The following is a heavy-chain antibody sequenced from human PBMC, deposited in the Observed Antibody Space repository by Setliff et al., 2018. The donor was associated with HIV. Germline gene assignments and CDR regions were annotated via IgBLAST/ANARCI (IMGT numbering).Heavy chain of an antibody. V-gene: IGHV4-39*07. CDR2: IYNGGAS. Sequence: SETLSLTCIVTGASIISGSYYWAWIRQHPGKGLEWLGTIYNGGASHYNPSLKSRVIIFLDPSKTQFSLELTSVTAASTAVYYCAREAPSEPTRYYNFWSGYPDWFDPWGPGTLVTVSS. D-gene: IGHD3-3*01. CDR3: AREAPSEPTRYYNFWSGYPDWFDP. J-gene: IGHJ5*02. CDR1: GASIISGSYY.